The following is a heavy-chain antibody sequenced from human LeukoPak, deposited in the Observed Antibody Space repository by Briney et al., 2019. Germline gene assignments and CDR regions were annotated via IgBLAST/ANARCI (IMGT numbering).Heavy chain of an antibody. Sequence: ASVKVSCKASGYTFTSYYMHWVRQAPGQGLEWMGIINPSGGSTSYAQKFQGRVTMTRDTSTSTVYMELSSLRSEDTAVYYCAKDPVFGYSSSWYTPDNWFDPWGQGTLVTVSS. CDR3: AKDPVFGYSSSWYTPDNWFDP. J-gene: IGHJ5*02. V-gene: IGHV1-46*01. CDR1: GYTFTSYY. D-gene: IGHD6-13*01. CDR2: INPSGGST.